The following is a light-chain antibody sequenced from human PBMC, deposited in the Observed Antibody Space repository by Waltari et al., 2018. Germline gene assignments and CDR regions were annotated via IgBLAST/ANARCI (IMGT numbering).Light chain of an antibody. CDR3: HQSNGLPRT. V-gene: IGKV1-39*01. Sequence: DIQMTQSPSSLSASVGDRVTITCRASQSISSYLNWYQQKPGKAPKLLIYAASSLQSGVPSRFSGSGSGTGFTLSINSLEAEDAAVYYCHQSNGLPRTFGQGTKVEIK. J-gene: IGKJ1*01. CDR2: AAS. CDR1: QSISSY.